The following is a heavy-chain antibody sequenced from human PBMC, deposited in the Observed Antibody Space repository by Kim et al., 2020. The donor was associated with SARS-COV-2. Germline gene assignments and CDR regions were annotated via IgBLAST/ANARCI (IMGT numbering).Heavy chain of an antibody. J-gene: IGHJ4*02. Sequence: GGSLRLSCAASGFTFSSYAMSWVRQAPGKGLEWVSAISGSGGSTYYADSVKGRFTISRDNSKNTLYLQMNSLRAEDTAVYYCAKAGYCSGGSCYSGVSEFDYWGQGTLVTVSS. V-gene: IGHV3-23*01. CDR1: GFTFSSYA. CDR3: AKAGYCSGGSCYSGVSEFDY. D-gene: IGHD2-15*01. CDR2: ISGSGGST.